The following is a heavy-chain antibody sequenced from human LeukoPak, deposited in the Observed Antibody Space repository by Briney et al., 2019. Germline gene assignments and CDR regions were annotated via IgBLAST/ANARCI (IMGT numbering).Heavy chain of an antibody. CDR2: INHSGST. CDR1: GGSFSGYY. D-gene: IGHD3-10*01. J-gene: IGHJ5*02. Sequence: KPSETLSLTCAVYGGSFSGYYWSWIRQPPGKGLEWIGEINHSGSTNYNPSLKSRVTISVDTSKNQFSLKLSSVTAADTAVYYCARGITYYYGSGSYWWFDPWGQGTLVTVSS. V-gene: IGHV4-34*01. CDR3: ARGITYYYGSGSYWWFDP.